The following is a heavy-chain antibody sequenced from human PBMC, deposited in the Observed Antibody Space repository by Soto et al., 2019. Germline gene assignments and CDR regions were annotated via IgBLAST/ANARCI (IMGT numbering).Heavy chain of an antibody. J-gene: IGHJ5*02. D-gene: IGHD3-3*01. CDR1: GGSISSYY. CDR3: ARLTYHDFWSGYYTGWFDP. Sequence: SETLSLTCTVSGGSISSYYWSWIRQPPGKGLEWIGYIYYSGSTNYNPSLKSRVTISVDTSKNQFSLKLSFVTAADAAVYYCARLTYHDFWSGYYTGWFDPWGQGTLVTVSS. V-gene: IGHV4-59*08. CDR2: IYYSGST.